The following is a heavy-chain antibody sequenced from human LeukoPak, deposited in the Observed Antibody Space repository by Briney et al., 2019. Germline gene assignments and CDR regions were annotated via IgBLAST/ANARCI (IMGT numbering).Heavy chain of an antibody. CDR3: ARSHIPYSSGWYGNDP. CDR2: IYPGDSDT. Sequence: GESLKISCKGSGYSFTNYWIGWVRQMPGKGLEWMGIIYPGDSDTRYSPSFQGQVTISADKSLSTAYLQWSSLKASDTAMYYCARSHIPYSSGWYGNDPWGQGTLVTVSS. J-gene: IGHJ5*02. V-gene: IGHV5-51*01. D-gene: IGHD6-19*01. CDR1: GYSFTNYW.